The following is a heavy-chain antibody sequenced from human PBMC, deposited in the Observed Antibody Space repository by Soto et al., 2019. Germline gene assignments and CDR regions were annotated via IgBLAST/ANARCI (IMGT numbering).Heavy chain of an antibody. V-gene: IGHV4-31*03. CDR3: ARDIISGAFDS. D-gene: IGHD6-19*01. J-gene: IGHJ3*02. CDR2: ILHSGNT. CDR1: GGSISSDGYY. Sequence: SETLSLTCTVSGGSISSDGYYWNWIRQHPGKGLEWIGYILHSGNTHYNPSLKNRVTMSLDTSKNQVSLKVTSVTVADTAVYYCARDIISGAFDSRGQGTMVTVSS.